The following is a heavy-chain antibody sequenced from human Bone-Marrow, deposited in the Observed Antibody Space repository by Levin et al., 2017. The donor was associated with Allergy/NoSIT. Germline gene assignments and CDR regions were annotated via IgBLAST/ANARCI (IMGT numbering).Heavy chain of an antibody. CDR2: VYHSGVA. CDR3: ARVSGNYYTRYYYDH. Sequence: ASETLSLTCTVSGGSITNNYWSWMRQPPGKGLQWIGSVYHSGVAYYNPTLNSRVTISVDTSTKQFSLTVTSVTAADTAVYYCARVSGNYYTRYYYDHWGPGTLVIVSS. CDR1: GGSITNNY. D-gene: IGHD1-26*01. J-gene: IGHJ4*02. V-gene: IGHV4-59*01.